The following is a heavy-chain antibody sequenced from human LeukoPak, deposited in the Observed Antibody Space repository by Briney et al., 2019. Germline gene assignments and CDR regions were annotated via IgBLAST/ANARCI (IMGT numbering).Heavy chain of an antibody. CDR3: ARDRWYYYDSSDYYHDAFDI. D-gene: IGHD3-22*01. V-gene: IGHV3-23*01. CDR2: ISGSGGST. J-gene: IGHJ3*02. Sequence: GGSLRLSCAASGFTFSSYGMSWVRQAPGKGLEWVSAISGSGGSTYYADSVKGRFTISRDNSKNTLYLQMNSLRAEDTAVYYCARDRWYYYDSSDYYHDAFDIWGQGTMVTVSS. CDR1: GFTFSSYG.